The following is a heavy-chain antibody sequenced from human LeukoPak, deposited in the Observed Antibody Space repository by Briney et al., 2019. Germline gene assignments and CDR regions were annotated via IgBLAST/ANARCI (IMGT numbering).Heavy chain of an antibody. Sequence: GGSLRLSCAASGFTFDDYAMHWVRQAPGKGLEWVSGISWNSGSIGYADSVKGRFTISRDNAKNSLYLQMNSLRAEDTALYYCAKEHGSSGYVFWFDPWGQGTLVTVSS. D-gene: IGHD6-13*01. CDR1: GFTFDDYA. V-gene: IGHV3-9*01. CDR2: ISWNSGSI. CDR3: AKEHGSSGYVFWFDP. J-gene: IGHJ5*02.